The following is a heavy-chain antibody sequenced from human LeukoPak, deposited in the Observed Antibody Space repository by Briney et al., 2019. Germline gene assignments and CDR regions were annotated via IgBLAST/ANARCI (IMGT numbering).Heavy chain of an antibody. CDR1: GFTFSSYA. J-gene: IGHJ4*02. Sequence: GGSLRLSCAASGFTFSSYAMSWVRQAPGKGLEWVSYISSSSSTIYYADSVKGRFTISRDNSKNTLYLQMNSLRAEDTAVYYCAKGLHISGLGVPYWGQGTLVTVSS. CDR3: AKGLHISGLGVPY. D-gene: IGHD3-22*01. CDR2: ISSSSSTI. V-gene: IGHV3-48*01.